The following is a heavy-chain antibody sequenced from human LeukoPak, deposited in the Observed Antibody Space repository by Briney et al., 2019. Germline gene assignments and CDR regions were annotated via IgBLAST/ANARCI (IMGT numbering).Heavy chain of an antibody. V-gene: IGHV4-34*01. D-gene: IGHD2-2*01. CDR1: GGSFSGYI. CDR3: ARVAKCSSTCRGKYRYFDL. CDR2: INHSGST. Sequence: SETLSLTCAVYGGSFSGYIWGWIRQPPGKGLEWIGEINHSGSTTYSPSLKSRVTISVDTAKNQFSLQLNSVTAADTAVYYCARVAKCSSTCRGKYRYFDLWGRGTLVTVSS. J-gene: IGHJ2*01.